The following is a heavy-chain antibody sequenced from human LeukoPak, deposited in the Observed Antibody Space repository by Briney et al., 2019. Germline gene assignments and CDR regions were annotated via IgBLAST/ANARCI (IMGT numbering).Heavy chain of an antibody. V-gene: IGHV4-59*02. Sequence: SETLSLTCTVSGDSVSGVYWSWIRQPPGKGLEWIGYVYYSGDTNYNPSLKSRVTMSLDTSKNQFSLKLSSVTAADTAVYYCARAGWGHNWFDPWGQGTLVTVSS. CDR1: GDSVSGVY. J-gene: IGHJ5*02. CDR3: ARAGWGHNWFDP. CDR2: VYYSGDT. D-gene: IGHD3-16*01.